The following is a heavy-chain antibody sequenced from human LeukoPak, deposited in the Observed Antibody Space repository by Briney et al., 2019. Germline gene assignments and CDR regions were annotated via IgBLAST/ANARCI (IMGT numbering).Heavy chain of an antibody. V-gene: IGHV3-30*04. CDR2: ISYDGSNK. J-gene: IGHJ4*02. D-gene: IGHD3-3*01. CDR3: AGHFGAWHYFDY. Sequence: GGSLRLSCAASGFTFSRYGMHWVRQAPGKGLEWVAAISYDGSNKYYADSVKGRFTISRDNSKNTLYLQMNSLRPEDTAVYYCAGHFGAWHYFDYWGQGTLVTVSP. CDR1: GFTFSRYG.